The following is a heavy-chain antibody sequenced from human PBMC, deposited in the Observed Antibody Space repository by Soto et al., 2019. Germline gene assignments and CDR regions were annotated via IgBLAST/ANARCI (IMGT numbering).Heavy chain of an antibody. CDR1: GFTFRTYW. J-gene: IGHJ6*02. CDR3: ARDGSTSWYSYDYHGMDV. D-gene: IGHD5-18*01. CDR2: INLDGSEK. V-gene: IGHV3-7*05. Sequence: EVQLVESGGGLVQPGGSWRLSCEASGFTFRTYWLSWSRQVPGKGLEWVANINLDGSEKNYVDSVKGRFTISRDNARNSLYLQMSSLRAEDTALYYCARDGSTSWYSYDYHGMDVWGQGTTVTVSS.